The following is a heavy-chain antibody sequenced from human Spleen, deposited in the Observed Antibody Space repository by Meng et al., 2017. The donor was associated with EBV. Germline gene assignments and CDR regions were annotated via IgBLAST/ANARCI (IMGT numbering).Heavy chain of an antibody. CDR3: ARSAGTKWVLAY. D-gene: IGHD1-26*01. Sequence: QVQLVQSGAEVKKPGASVSLSCKTSGYTFTNYYIHWVRQAPGQGLEWMGILNPSSGSTTYAQKFQGRVTMTRDSSTSTVYMELRSLRSDDTAVYFCARSAGTKWVLAYWGQGTLVTVAS. CDR2: LNPSSGST. J-gene: IGHJ4*02. V-gene: IGHV1-46*01. CDR1: GYTFTNYY.